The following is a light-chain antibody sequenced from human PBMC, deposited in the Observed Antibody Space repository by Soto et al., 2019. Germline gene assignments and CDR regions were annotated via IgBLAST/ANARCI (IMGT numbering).Light chain of an antibody. J-gene: IGKJ1*01. Sequence: VMTQSPATLSVSPGERAALSCRASQSVSSNLAWYQQKAGQAPRLLIYGASTRATGIPARFSGSGSGTEFTLTISSLQSEDFAVYYCQQYDNWPWTFGQGTKVDIK. V-gene: IGKV3-15*01. CDR1: QSVSSN. CDR2: GAS. CDR3: QQYDNWPWT.